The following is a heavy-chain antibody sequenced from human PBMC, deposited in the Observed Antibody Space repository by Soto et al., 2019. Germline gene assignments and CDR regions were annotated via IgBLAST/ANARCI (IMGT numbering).Heavy chain of an antibody. CDR3: ARESSSSLLYGMDV. J-gene: IGHJ6*02. CDR1: GVTLSGDW. V-gene: IGHV3-74*01. CDR2: INSDGSST. D-gene: IGHD6-13*01. Sequence: GGSLRQSCAAAGVTLSGDWRHWVRQAPGKGLVWVSRINSDGSSTSYADSVKGRFTISRDNAKNTLYLQMSSLRAEDTAGYYCARESSSSLLYGMDVWGRGTTVTVSS.